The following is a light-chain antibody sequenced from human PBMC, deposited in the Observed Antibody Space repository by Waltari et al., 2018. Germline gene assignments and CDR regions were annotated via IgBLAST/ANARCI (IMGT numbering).Light chain of an antibody. CDR2: EVS. V-gene: IGLV2-14*01. CDR3: SSYTSTTDLV. J-gene: IGLJ3*02. Sequence: QSALTQPASVSGSPGQSITISCTGTTSDVGGYTYVSWHQQHPGKAPKFIIFEVSYRPSGVSNPFSGSKSGNTASLTISGLQPDDEADYYCSSYTSTTDLVFGGGTKVTVL. CDR1: TSDVGGYTY.